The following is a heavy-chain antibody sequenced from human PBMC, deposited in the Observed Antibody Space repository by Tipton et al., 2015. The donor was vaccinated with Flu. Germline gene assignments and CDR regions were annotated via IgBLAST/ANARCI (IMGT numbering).Heavy chain of an antibody. V-gene: IGHV5-51*03. D-gene: IGHD6-25*01. CDR3: VRPATAYNSDDY. J-gene: IGHJ4*02. Sequence: VQLVQSGAEVKKPGESLKIPCKGSGYSFINYWIGWVRQMPGKGLEWMGMIYPGDSDTRYGPSSQGQVTMSVDNSISTVYLQWSSLETSDTAVYYCVRPATAYNSDDYWGQGILVTVSS. CDR1: GYSFINYW. CDR2: IYPGDSDT.